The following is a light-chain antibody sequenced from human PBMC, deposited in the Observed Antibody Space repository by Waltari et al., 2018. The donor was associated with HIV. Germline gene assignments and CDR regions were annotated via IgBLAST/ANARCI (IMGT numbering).Light chain of an antibody. CDR3: QQTYRTPWT. V-gene: IGKV1-39*01. CDR1: QSITSNFNY. CDR2: VAS. Sequence: DIQMTQSPSSLSASVGDRVTISCRASQSITSNFNYLNWYQQKPGRAPKLLISVASRLQSGVPSRFSGSGSGTDFTLTISSLQPEDFATYYCQQTYRTPWTFGQGTKVEIK. J-gene: IGKJ1*01.